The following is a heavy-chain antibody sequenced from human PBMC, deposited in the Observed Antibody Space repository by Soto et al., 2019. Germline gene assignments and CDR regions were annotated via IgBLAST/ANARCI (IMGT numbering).Heavy chain of an antibody. Sequence: QLQLQESGSGLVKPSQTLSLTCAVSGGSISSGGYSWSWIRQPPGKGLEWIGYIYHSGSTYYNPSLKSRVTISVDRSKNQFSLKLSSVTAADTAVCYCASSIVGAKDFSYWGQGTLVTVSS. J-gene: IGHJ4*02. CDR3: ASSIVGAKDFSY. V-gene: IGHV4-30-2*01. D-gene: IGHD1-26*01. CDR1: GGSISSGGYS. CDR2: IYHSGST.